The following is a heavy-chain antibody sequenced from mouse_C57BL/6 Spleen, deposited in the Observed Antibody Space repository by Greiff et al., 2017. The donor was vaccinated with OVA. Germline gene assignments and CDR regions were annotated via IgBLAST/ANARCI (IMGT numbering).Heavy chain of an antibody. CDR3: ARHGNFYWYFDV. V-gene: IGHV1-22*01. CDR1: GYTFTDYN. D-gene: IGHD2-1*01. Sequence: VQLKQSGPELVKPGASVKMSCKASGYTFTDYNMHWVKQSHGKSLEWIGYINPNNGGTSYNQKFKGKATLTVNKSSSTAYMELRSLTSEDSAVYYCARHGNFYWYFDVWGTGTTVTVSS. J-gene: IGHJ1*03. CDR2: INPNNGGT.